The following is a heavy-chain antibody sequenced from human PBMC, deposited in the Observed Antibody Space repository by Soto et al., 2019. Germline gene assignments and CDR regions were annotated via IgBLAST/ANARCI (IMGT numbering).Heavy chain of an antibody. CDR1: GFTFSSYG. J-gene: IGHJ4*02. D-gene: IGHD5-12*01. CDR3: ARDRSGYDLGFDY. CDR2: ISYDGSNK. Sequence: GGSLRLSCAASGFTFSSYGMHWVRQAPGKGLEWVAVISYDGSNKYYADSVKGRFTISRDNSKNTLYLQMNSLRAEDTAVYYCARDRSGYDLGFDYWGQGTLVTVSS. V-gene: IGHV3-30-3*01.